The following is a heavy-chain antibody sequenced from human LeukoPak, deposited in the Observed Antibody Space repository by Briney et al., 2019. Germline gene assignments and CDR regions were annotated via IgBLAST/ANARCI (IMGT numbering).Heavy chain of an antibody. D-gene: IGHD3-22*01. Sequence: ASVKVSCKASGYTFTSYDINWVRQATGQGLEWMGWMNPNSGNTGYAQKFQGRVTITRNTSISTAYMELSSLRSEDTAVYYCARGVFHYYDSSGSLDYWGQGTLVTVSS. J-gene: IGHJ4*02. CDR1: GYTFTSYD. V-gene: IGHV1-8*03. CDR3: ARGVFHYYDSSGSLDY. CDR2: MNPNSGNT.